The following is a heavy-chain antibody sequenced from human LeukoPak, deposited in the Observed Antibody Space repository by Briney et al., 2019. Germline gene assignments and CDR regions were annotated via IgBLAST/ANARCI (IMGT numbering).Heavy chain of an antibody. Sequence: ASVKVSCKASGYTFTGYYMHWVRQAPGQGLEWMGWINPNSGGTNYAQKFQGRVTMTRDTSISTAYMELSRLRSDDTAIFYCARGYYDSSDFEYLQHWGQGTLVTVSS. D-gene: IGHD3-22*01. CDR2: INPNSGGT. V-gene: IGHV1-2*02. CDR1: GYTFTGYY. J-gene: IGHJ1*01. CDR3: ARGYYDSSDFEYLQH.